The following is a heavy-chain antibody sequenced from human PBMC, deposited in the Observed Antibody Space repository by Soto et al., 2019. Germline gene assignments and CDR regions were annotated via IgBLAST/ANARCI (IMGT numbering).Heavy chain of an antibody. J-gene: IGHJ3*02. CDR3: AENIEVAAGAFDI. V-gene: IGHV1-2*02. Sequence: ASVKVSCKASGYTFTGYYMHWVRQAPGQGLEWMGWINPNSGGTNYAQKFQGRVTMTRDTSISTAYMELSRLRSDDTAVYYCAENIEVAAGAFDIWGQGTMVTVSS. CDR1: GYTFTGYY. D-gene: IGHD6-19*01. CDR2: INPNSGGT.